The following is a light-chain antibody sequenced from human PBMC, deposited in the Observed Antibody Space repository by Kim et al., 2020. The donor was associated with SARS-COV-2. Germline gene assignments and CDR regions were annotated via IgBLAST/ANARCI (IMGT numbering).Light chain of an antibody. Sequence: QSVLTQPPSESGTPGQRVTISCSGSSSNIGSNSVYWYQQLPGTAPKLLIYRNNQRPSGVPDRFSGSKSGTSASLAISGLRSEDEADYYCAAWDDSLSGWVFGGGTQLTVL. CDR2: RNN. J-gene: IGLJ3*02. CDR1: SSNIGSNS. V-gene: IGLV1-47*01. CDR3: AAWDDSLSGWV.